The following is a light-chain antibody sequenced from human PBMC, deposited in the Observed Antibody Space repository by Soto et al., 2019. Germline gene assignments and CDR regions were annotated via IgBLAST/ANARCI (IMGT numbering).Light chain of an antibody. V-gene: IGKV3-20*01. CDR3: QQYASSPLT. CDR1: QSVRSNY. CDR2: GAS. J-gene: IGKJ4*01. Sequence: EIVLTQSPGTLSLSSGERATLSCRASQSVRSNYLAWYQQKPGQAPRLLIYGASSRATGIPDRFGGSGSGKDFTLTISRLEPEDFAVYYCQQYASSPLTFGGGTKVEIK.